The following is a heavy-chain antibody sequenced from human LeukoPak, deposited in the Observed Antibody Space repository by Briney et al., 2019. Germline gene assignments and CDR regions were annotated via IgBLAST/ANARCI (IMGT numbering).Heavy chain of an antibody. CDR2: TSGNGAKT. V-gene: IGHV3-23*01. Sequence: GGSLRLSCAASRFTFSSYAMSWVRQAPGKGLEWVSATSGNGAKTYYADSVKGRFTISRDISKNTVYLQMNSLRVEDTAVYFCARGAATGPTLGLDYWGQGTLVTVSS. J-gene: IGHJ4*02. CDR3: ARGAATGPTLGLDY. CDR1: RFTFSSYA. D-gene: IGHD6-13*01.